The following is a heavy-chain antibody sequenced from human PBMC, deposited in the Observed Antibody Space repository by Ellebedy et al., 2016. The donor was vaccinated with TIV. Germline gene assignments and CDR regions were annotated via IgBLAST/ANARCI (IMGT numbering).Heavy chain of an antibody. CDR3: ARHHHRGDYFDR. J-gene: IGHJ4*02. CDR1: GFPFSTYE. V-gene: IGHV3-48*03. CDR2: ISGSDGSV. D-gene: IGHD2-15*01. Sequence: PGGSLRLSCVASGFPFSTYEMNWLRQAPGKGLEWISYISGSDGSVYYADSVKGRFTISRDDSRNSLYLRMNSLRVEDTAIYYCARHHHRGDYFDRWGQGTLVTVSS.